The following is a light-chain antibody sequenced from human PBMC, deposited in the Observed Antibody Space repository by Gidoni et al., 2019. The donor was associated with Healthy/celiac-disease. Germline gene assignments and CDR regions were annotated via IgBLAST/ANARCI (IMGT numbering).Light chain of an antibody. CDR3: QKYNSAPHM. J-gene: IGKJ1*01. Sequence: DIQMIQSPSSLSASVGDRVTITCRGSEGISNYLAWYQQKPGTVPKPLIYAASTLQSAVPSRISGSGSGTDFTLTISSLHPEDVATYYWQKYNSAPHMFXXXTKVEIK. CDR1: EGISNY. V-gene: IGKV1-27*01. CDR2: AAS.